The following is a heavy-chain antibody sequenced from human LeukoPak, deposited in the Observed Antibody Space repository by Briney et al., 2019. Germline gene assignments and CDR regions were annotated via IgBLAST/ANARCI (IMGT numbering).Heavy chain of an antibody. J-gene: IGHJ3*02. Sequence: SETLSLTCAVYGGSFSGYYWSWIRQPPGKGLEWIGEINHNGRTNSNTSLKSRVTISIDTSKNQFSLKLSSVTAADTAVYYCALPRGKGAFDTWGQGTMVTVSS. CDR2: INHNGRT. CDR1: GGSFSGYY. CDR3: ALPRGKGAFDT. D-gene: IGHD4-23*01. V-gene: IGHV4-34*01.